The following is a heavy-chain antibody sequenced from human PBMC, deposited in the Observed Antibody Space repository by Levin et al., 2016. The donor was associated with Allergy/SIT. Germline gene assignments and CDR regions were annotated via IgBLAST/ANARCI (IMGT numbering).Heavy chain of an antibody. CDR2: IYYSGST. V-gene: IGHV4-31*02. Sequence: WIRQPPGKGLEWIGYIYYSGSTYYNPSLKSRVTISVDTSKNQFSLKLSSVTAADTAVYYCARDILTGYLDYWGQGTLVTVSS. J-gene: IGHJ4*02. CDR3: ARDILTGYLDY. D-gene: IGHD3-9*01.